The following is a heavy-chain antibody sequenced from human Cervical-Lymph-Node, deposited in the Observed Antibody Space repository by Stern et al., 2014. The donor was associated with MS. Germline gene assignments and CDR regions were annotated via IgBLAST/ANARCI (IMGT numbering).Heavy chain of an antibody. CDR1: GASISSGTSY. V-gene: IGHV4-61*02. J-gene: IGHJ4*02. CDR3: ARGHWELLGNNYFDS. D-gene: IGHD1-26*01. Sequence: QVQLQESGPGLVKPSQTLSLTCTVSGASISSGTSYWSWIRQPAGGGLEWIGRLHASGATYYNPSLKSRGTISGDTSKNQFPLNLNPVTAADTAVYYCARGHWELLGNNYFDSWGQGTLVTVSS. CDR2: LHASGAT.